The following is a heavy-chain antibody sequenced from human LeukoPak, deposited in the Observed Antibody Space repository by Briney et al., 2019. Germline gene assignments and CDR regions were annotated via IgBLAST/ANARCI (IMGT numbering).Heavy chain of an antibody. J-gene: IGHJ4*02. D-gene: IGHD3-22*01. CDR1: GFTFSSYG. V-gene: IGHV3-33*06. CDR2: IWYDGGNK. Sequence: GGSLRLSCAASGFTFSSYGMHWVRQAPGKGLEWVAVIWYDGGNKYYADSVKGRFTISRDNSKNTLYLQLNSLRAEDTAIYYCAKDLTYYYDSTGYYFDYWGQGTLVTVSS. CDR3: AKDLTYYYDSTGYYFDY.